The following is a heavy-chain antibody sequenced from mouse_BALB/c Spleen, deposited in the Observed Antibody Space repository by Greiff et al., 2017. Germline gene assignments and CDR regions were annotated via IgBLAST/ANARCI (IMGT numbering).Heavy chain of an antibody. V-gene: IGHV5-9-4*01. CDR3: ARRGYDEAYFDY. CDR1: GFTFSSYA. D-gene: IGHD2-2*01. Sequence: EVKLVESGGGLVKPGGSLKLSCAASGFTFSSYAMSWVRQSPEKRLEWVAEISSGGSYTYYPDTVTGRFTISRDNAKNTLYLEMSSLRSEDTAMYYCARRGYDEAYFDYWGQGTTLTVSS. CDR2: ISSGGSYT. J-gene: IGHJ2*01.